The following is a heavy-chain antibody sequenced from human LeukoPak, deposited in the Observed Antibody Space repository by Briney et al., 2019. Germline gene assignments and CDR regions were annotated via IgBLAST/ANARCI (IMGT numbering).Heavy chain of an antibody. J-gene: IGHJ4*02. D-gene: IGHD4-17*01. V-gene: IGHV3-23*01. Sequence: GGSLRLSCAASGFTFSDYYMSWIRQAPGKGLEWVSAISGSGGSTYYADSVKGRFTISRDNSKNTLYLQMNSLRAEDTAVYYCAKMLTVTTQYYFDYWGQGTLVTVSS. CDR3: AKMLTVTTQYYFDY. CDR2: ISGSGGST. CDR1: GFTFSDYY.